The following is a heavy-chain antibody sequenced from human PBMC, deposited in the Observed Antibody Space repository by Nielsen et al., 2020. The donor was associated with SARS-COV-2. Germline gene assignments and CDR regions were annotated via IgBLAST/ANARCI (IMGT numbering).Heavy chain of an antibody. V-gene: IGHV5-51*01. J-gene: IGHJ4*02. Sequence: GESLKISCEASGYSFSSYWIAWVRQRPGKGLEWMGIIYPGDSETKCSPSFQGQVTMSVDKSLRTAYLQWRTLKASDTAMYYCARRHMIPFGAGTYHFDFWGQGTLVTVSS. CDR3: ARRHMIPFGAGTYHFDF. CDR2: IYPGDSET. D-gene: IGHD3-16*01. CDR1: GYSFSSYW.